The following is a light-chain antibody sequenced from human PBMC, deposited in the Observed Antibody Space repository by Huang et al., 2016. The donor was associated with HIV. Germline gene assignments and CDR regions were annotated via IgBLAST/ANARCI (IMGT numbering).Light chain of an antibody. CDR1: QTISHY. V-gene: IGKV1-39*01. Sequence: DIQMTQSPSSLSASVGDRVSITCRASQTISHYLNWYQQRPGKAPKLLIYDVSTLQSGVPSRFSGSGSGTDFTLTISSLQSEDFATYFCQQGYSTPITFGQGTRLEI. J-gene: IGKJ5*01. CDR3: QQGYSTPIT. CDR2: DVS.